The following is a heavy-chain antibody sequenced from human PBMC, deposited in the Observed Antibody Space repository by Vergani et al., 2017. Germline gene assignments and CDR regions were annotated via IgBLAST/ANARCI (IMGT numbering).Heavy chain of an antibody. V-gene: IGHV2-70*04. D-gene: IGHD3-22*01. CDR3: ARIFYDSSGYYYDY. CDR1: GFSVNSHPMR. J-gene: IGHJ4*02. Sequence: QVTLKESGPALVKPTQTLTLTCTLSGFSVNSHPMRVIWIRQPPGKALEWLARIDWDDDKFYSTSLKTRLTISKDTSKNQVVLTMTNMDPVDTATYYCARIFYDSSGYYYDYWGQGTLVTVSS. CDR2: IDWDDDK.